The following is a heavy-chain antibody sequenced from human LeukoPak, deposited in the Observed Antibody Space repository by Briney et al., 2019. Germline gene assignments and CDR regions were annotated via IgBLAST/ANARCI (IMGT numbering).Heavy chain of an antibody. J-gene: IGHJ1*01. CDR1: GFTFGSYG. V-gene: IGHV3-23*01. CDR2: ITPNADRT. D-gene: IGHD3-22*01. Sequence: GWALTVSCAASGFTFGSYGMRWLRQAPAKGLEWASFITPNADRTSYADSVEGRFTISRYNPTNTLYMQMNSLRDEDTSLYYCAIMHGYYDGSGYWVQWGQGTLVTVSS. CDR3: AIMHGYYDGSGYWVQ.